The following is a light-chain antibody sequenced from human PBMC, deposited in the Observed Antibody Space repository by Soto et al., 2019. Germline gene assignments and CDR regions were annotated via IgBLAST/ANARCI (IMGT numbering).Light chain of an antibody. CDR2: GNS. V-gene: IGLV1-40*01. J-gene: IGLJ1*01. CDR1: SSNIGAGYD. CDR3: QSYDSRLSGYV. Sequence: QAVVTQPPSVSGAPGQRVTISCTGSSSNIGAGYDVHWYQQLPGTAPKLLIYGNSNRPSGVPDRFSGSKSGTSASLAITGLQAEDEADYYCQSYDSRLSGYVFGTGTKLPVL.